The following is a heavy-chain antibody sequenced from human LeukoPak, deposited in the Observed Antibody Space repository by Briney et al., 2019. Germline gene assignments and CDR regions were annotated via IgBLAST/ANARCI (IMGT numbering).Heavy chain of an antibody. V-gene: IGHV3-23*01. J-gene: IGHJ4*02. CDR2: ITSGAST. CDR3: AKGRDGSLYSSIDY. D-gene: IGHD1-26*01. CDR1: GFTISNYA. Sequence: GGSLRLSCAASGFTISNYAMSWVRQAPGKGLEWVSSITSGASTYDADSVKGRITFSRDRSKNTLYLQMTSLGGDDTAVYYCAKGRDGSLYSSIDYWGQGTLVTVSS.